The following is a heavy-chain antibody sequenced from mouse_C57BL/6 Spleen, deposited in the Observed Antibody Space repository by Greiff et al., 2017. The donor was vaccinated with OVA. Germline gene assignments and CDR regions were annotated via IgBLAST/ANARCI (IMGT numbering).Heavy chain of an antibody. CDR1: GFSLTSYG. J-gene: IGHJ1*03. CDR3: ASLYYGSSYGGYCDV. Sequence: VKLVESGPGLVQPSQSLSITCTVSGFSLTSYGVHWVRRSPGKGLEWLGVIWSGGSTDYNAAFISRLSLSKDNSKSQVFFKMNSLQADDTAIYYCASLYYGSSYGGYCDVWGTGTTVTVSS. D-gene: IGHD1-1*01. CDR2: IWSGGST. V-gene: IGHV2-2*01.